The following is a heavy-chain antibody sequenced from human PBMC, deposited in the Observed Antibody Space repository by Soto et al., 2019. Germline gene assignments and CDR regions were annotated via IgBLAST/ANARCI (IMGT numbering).Heavy chain of an antibody. CDR1: GLIFSSYA. D-gene: IGHD1-26*01. J-gene: IGHJ3*01. Sequence: GGSLRLSCAASGLIFSSYALSWVRQAPGKGLEWVAVISGSGASTYYPDSVKGRFTIPRDNSKNTLYLQMSSLRAEDTAVYYCARVGWELLDHASDFCGQGIMVTVSS. CDR2: ISGSGAST. CDR3: ARVGWELLDHASDF. V-gene: IGHV3-23*01.